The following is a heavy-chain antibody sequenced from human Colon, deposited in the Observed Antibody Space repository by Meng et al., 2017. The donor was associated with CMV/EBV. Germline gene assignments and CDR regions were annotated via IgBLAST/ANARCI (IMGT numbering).Heavy chain of an antibody. CDR3: ARARSTGPHKNFYYYGMDV. Sequence: ASVKVSCKASGYTFIDYGFSWVRQAPGQGLEWMGWINPNIGVTKYAQKFQDRVTMTRDTSVTTGYMELSGLSSDDTAVYFCARARSTGPHKNFYYYGMDVWGQGTPVTVSS. CDR1: GYTFIDYG. CDR2: INPNIGVT. D-gene: IGHD1-14*01. J-gene: IGHJ6*02. V-gene: IGHV1-2*02.